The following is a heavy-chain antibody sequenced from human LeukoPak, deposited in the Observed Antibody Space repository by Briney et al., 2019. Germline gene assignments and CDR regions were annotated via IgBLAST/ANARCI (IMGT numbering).Heavy chain of an antibody. V-gene: IGHV3-23*01. CDR1: GFTFSSYA. CDR3: ARDNSLQDMAWWFDP. J-gene: IGHJ5*02. D-gene: IGHD5-24*01. CDR2: FSATGGNT. Sequence: GGSLRLSCAASGFTFSSYAMSWVRQAPGKGLEWVSGFSATGGNTYYADSVKGRFTISRDNSKNTLYLQMDSLRAEDTAVYYCARDNSLQDMAWWFDPWGQGTLVIVSS.